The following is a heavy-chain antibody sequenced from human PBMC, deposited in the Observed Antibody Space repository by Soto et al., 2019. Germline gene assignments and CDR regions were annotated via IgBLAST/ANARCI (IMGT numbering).Heavy chain of an antibody. CDR1: GYTFTSYH. CDR2: ISAYNTNT. Sequence: QVQLVQSGAEVKKPGGSVKVSCKTSGYTFTSYHISWVRQAPGQGLEWMGWISAYNTNTNYAQKFQGRVTMTTDTLMSTAYMELRSLRTDDTAVYYCARDTPPTDYWGQGTLVTVSS. V-gene: IGHV1-18*01. CDR3: ARDTPPTDY. J-gene: IGHJ4*02.